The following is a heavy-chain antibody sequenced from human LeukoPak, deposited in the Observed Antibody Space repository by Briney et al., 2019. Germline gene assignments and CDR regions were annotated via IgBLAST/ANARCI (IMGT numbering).Heavy chain of an antibody. D-gene: IGHD4-11*01. CDR1: GYTFNSYG. Sequence: ASVKVSCKASGYTFNSYGISWVRQAPGQGLEWMGWITAYNGNTNYAQKFKGRATMTTDTSTSTAYMELRSLRSDDTAIYYCARDRGFDYSNAPFDYWGQGTLVTVSS. CDR3: ARDRGFDYSNAPFDY. J-gene: IGHJ4*02. CDR2: ITAYNGNT. V-gene: IGHV1-18*01.